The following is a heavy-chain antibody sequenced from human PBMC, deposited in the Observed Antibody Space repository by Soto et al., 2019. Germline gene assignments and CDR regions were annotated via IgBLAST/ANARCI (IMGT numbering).Heavy chain of an antibody. CDR2: IWYDGSNK. CDR3: ARGTERWTWGRGEVALPYFDY. J-gene: IGHJ4*02. V-gene: IGHV3-33*01. Sequence: GGSLRLSCAASGFTFSSYGMHWVRQAPGKGLEWVAVIWYDGSNKYYADSVKGRFTISRDNSKNTLYLQMNSLRAEDTAVYYCARGTERWTWGRGEVALPYFDYWGQGTLVTVSS. D-gene: IGHD3-10*01. CDR1: GFTFSSYG.